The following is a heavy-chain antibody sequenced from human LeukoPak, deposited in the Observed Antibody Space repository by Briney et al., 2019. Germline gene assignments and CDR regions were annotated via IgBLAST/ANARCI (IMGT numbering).Heavy chain of an antibody. CDR2: ISSSSSYI. Sequence: GGSLRLSCAASGFTFSNYWMTWVRQAPGKGLEWVSSISSSSSYIYYADSVKGRFTITRDNAKNSLYLQMNSLRAEDTAVYYCAREKGYCSSTSCSFGRYFDYWGQGTLVTVSS. CDR3: AREKGYCSSTSCSFGRYFDY. CDR1: GFTFSNYW. J-gene: IGHJ4*02. D-gene: IGHD2-2*01. V-gene: IGHV3-21*01.